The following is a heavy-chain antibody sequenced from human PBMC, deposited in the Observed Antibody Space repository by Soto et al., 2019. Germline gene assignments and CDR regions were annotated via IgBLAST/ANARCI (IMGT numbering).Heavy chain of an antibody. CDR1: GFTFSSYA. CDR3: AKAPDPYCSGGSCYYWYFDL. V-gene: IGHV3-23*01. D-gene: IGHD2-15*01. CDR2: IRGSGGST. J-gene: IGHJ2*01. Sequence: EVQLLESGGGLVQPGGSLRLSCAASGFTFSSYAMSWVRQAPGKGLEWVSAIRGSGGSTYYADSVKGRFTISRDNSKNTLYLQKNSLRAEDTAVYYCAKAPDPYCSGGSCYYWYFDLWGRGTLVTVSS.